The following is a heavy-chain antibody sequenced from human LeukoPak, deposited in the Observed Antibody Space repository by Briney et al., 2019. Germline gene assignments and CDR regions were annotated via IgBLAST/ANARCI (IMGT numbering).Heavy chain of an antibody. V-gene: IGHV3-30-3*01. J-gene: IGHJ3*02. Sequence: GRSLRLSCAASGFTFSSYAMHWVRQAPGKGLEWVAVISYDGSNKYYADSVKGRFTISRDNSKNTLYLQMNSLRAEDTAVYYCARPTAYSRFNAFDIWGQGTMVTVSS. CDR3: ARPTAYSRFNAFDI. D-gene: IGHD6-13*01. CDR2: ISYDGSNK. CDR1: GFTFSSYA.